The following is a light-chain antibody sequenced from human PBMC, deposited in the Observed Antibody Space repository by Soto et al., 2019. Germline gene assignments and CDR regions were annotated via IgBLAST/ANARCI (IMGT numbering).Light chain of an antibody. CDR3: NSYTSSSTLV. CDR1: SSDVGGYNY. CDR2: EVS. Sequence: QSALTQPPSASGSPGQSVAISCTGTSSDVGGYNYVSWYQQHPGKAPKLVIYEVSNRPSGVSNRFSASKSGNTASLTISGLQAEDEADYYCNSYTSSSTLVFGSGTKLTVL. V-gene: IGLV2-14*01. J-gene: IGLJ1*01.